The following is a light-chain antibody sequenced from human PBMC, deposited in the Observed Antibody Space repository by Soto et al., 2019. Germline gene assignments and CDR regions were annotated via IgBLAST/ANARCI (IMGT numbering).Light chain of an antibody. CDR2: DVS. V-gene: IGKV1D-13*01. Sequence: AIQLTQSPSSLSASVGDRVTITCRASQGISSALVWYQQKPGKAPKLLIYDVSSLQSGVPSRFSGSGSGTDFTLNISSLQPEDFATYYCQQFKNYPRTFGGGTKVEIK. CDR3: QQFKNYPRT. J-gene: IGKJ4*01. CDR1: QGISSA.